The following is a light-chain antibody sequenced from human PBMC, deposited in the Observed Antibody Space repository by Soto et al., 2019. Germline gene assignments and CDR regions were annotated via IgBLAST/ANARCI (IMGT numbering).Light chain of an antibody. Sequence: EIVLTQSPATLSLSPGERATLSCRASQSASNYFAWYQQKPGQAPRLLIYDVSKRATGIPARFSGSGSGTDFTLTISSLETEDFAVYYCQQRANWPTFGQGTKVEIK. CDR1: QSASNY. J-gene: IGKJ1*01. V-gene: IGKV3-11*01. CDR3: QQRANWPT. CDR2: DVS.